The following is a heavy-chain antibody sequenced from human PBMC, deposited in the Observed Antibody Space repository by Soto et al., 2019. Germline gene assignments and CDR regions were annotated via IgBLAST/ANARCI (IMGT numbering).Heavy chain of an antibody. Sequence: QITLKESGPTLVKPTQTLTLTCSFSGFSLSTSGVGVAWIRQRPGKALEWLALIYWDDDKRYSPSLESRLTITKDTSKNQVVLTMTNMDHVDTATYYCAHTEQPRVIDYWGQGTLVTVSS. CDR3: AHTEQPRVIDY. CDR2: IYWDDDK. D-gene: IGHD3-10*01. J-gene: IGHJ4*02. CDR1: GFSLSTSGVG. V-gene: IGHV2-5*02.